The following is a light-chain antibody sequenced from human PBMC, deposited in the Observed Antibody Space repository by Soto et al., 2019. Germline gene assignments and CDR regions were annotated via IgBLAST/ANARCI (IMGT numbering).Light chain of an antibody. J-gene: IGKJ4*01. V-gene: IGKV3-15*01. CDR2: DAS. CDR1: QSVSSN. CDR3: XQYNDWTPLT. Sequence: EIVMTQSPATLSVSAGERTTISCRASQSVSSNLAWYQQKPGQPPRLLIYDASTRATAIPVRFSGSGSGTEFTPTHSSLHSEALAVYYCXQYNDWTPLTFGGGTKADNK.